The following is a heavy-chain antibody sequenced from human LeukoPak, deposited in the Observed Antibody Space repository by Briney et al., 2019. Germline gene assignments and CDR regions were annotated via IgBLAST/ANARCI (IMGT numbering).Heavy chain of an antibody. D-gene: IGHD3-9*01. J-gene: IGHJ5*02. CDR1: GFTFSSYG. V-gene: IGHV3-30*03. CDR2: ISYDGSNK. Sequence: GGSLRLSCAASGFTFSSYGMHWVRQAPGKGLEWVAVISYDGSNKYYADSVKGRFTISRDNSKNTLYLQMNSLRAEDTAVYYCTTDPSHDILTGDYLWGQGTLVTVSS. CDR3: TTDPSHDILTGDYL.